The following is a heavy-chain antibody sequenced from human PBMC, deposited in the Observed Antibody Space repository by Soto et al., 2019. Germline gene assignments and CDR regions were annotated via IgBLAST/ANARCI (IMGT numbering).Heavy chain of an antibody. CDR1: GGSISSGDYY. CDR2: IYYSGST. Sequence: SETLSLTCTVSGGSISSGDYYWSWIRQPPGKGLEWIGYIYYSGSTYYNPTLKSRVYISVDTSKNQFSLNLTAVTAADTAVYYCARDRRHDYRSGYPDYWGQGTLVTVSS. CDR3: ARDRRHDYRSGYPDY. J-gene: IGHJ4*02. D-gene: IGHD3-3*01. V-gene: IGHV4-30-4*01.